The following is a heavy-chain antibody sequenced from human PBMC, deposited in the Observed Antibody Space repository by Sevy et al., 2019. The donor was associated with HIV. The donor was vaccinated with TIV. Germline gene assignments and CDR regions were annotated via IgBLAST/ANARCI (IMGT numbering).Heavy chain of an antibody. J-gene: IGHJ6*02. CDR1: GFTFSSYS. V-gene: IGHV3-48*02. CDR2: ISSSSSTI. Sequence: GGSLRLSCAASGFTFSSYSMNWVRQAPGKGLEWVSYISSSSSTIYYADSVKGRFTISRDNAKNSLYLQMNSLREEDTAVYYCARDRRAMGHYYYYYGMDVWGQGTTVTVSS. CDR3: ARDRRAMGHYYYYYGMDV. D-gene: IGHD5-18*01.